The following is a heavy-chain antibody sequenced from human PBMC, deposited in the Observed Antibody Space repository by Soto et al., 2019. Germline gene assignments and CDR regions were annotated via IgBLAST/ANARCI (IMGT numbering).Heavy chain of an antibody. Sequence: PSATLSLTCTVSGGPIITTNNYWVWIREPPGKGLECIGSIYYSGASYYNPSLKSRVTISLDTSKNQFSLKLSSVTAADTAVYYCVTVASSRYYYAMDVWGQGTTVAVSS. J-gene: IGHJ6*02. D-gene: IGHD6-19*01. CDR2: IYYSGAS. CDR1: GGPIITTNNY. V-gene: IGHV4-39*01. CDR3: VTVASSRYYYAMDV.